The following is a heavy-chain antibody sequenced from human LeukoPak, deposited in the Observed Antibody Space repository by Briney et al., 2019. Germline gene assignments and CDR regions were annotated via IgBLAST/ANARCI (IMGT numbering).Heavy chain of an antibody. CDR3: ARSLYGVRVNSMDV. CDR1: GYTFTSYG. D-gene: IGHD3-10*01. V-gene: IGHV1-18*01. CDR2: ISAYNGNT. Sequence: ASVKVSCKASGYTFTSYGISWVRQAPGQGLEWMGWISAYNGNTNYAEKLQGRVTMTTDTSTSTAYMELRSLRSDDTAVYYCARSLYGVRVNSMDVWGQGTTVTVSS. J-gene: IGHJ6*02.